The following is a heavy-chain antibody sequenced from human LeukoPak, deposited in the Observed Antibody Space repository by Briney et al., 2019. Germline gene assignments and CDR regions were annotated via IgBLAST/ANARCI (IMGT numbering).Heavy chain of an antibody. J-gene: IGHJ4*02. V-gene: IGHV4-34*01. CDR1: GVYFRGYY. CDR2: INHSGST. D-gene: IGHD1-1*01. CDR3: ASSGTTGTNLDY. Sequence: SETLSLTCAVYGVYFRGYYWSWLRQPPGRGLEWIGEINHSGSTNYNPSLKNRVTISVDTSKNQFSLKLSSVTAADTAVYYCASSGTTGTNLDYWGQGTLVAVSS.